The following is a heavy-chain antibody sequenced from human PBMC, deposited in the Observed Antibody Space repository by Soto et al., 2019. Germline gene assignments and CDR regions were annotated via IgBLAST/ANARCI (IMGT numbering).Heavy chain of an antibody. D-gene: IGHD2-15*01. Sequence: GGSLRLSCVASGFTFTNYGVSWVRQAPGKGLEWVSGISGSGDSTYYADSVKGRFTVSRDNSKNTLYLQMNSLRAEDTAVYYCARPLDIVVVVAATVYAYWGQGTLVTVSS. V-gene: IGHV3-23*01. CDR3: ARPLDIVVVVAATVYAY. CDR1: GFTFTNYG. J-gene: IGHJ4*02. CDR2: ISGSGDST.